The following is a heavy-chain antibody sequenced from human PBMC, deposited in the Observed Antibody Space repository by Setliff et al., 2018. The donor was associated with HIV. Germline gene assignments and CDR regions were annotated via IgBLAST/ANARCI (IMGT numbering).Heavy chain of an antibody. D-gene: IGHD6-6*01. CDR2: IFHSGDT. V-gene: IGHV4-31*03. Sequence: SETLSLTCSVSGVSVGSGDYYWHWIRQHPEKALEWIGYIFHSGDTYYNPSLKSRISMSVDTSKNQFSLVLTSLTAADTAVYYCATRPRIAARPFDYWGQGMLVTVSS. CDR1: GVSVGSGDYY. CDR3: ATRPRIAARPFDY. J-gene: IGHJ4*02.